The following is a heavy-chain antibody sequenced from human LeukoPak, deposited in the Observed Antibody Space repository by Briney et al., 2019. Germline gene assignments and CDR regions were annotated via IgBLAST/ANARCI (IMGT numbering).Heavy chain of an antibody. CDR2: ISSSSSTI. CDR3: ARKGVVVHYYYYGMAV. CDR1: GFTFSSYS. D-gene: IGHD2-15*01. J-gene: IGHJ6*02. V-gene: IGHV3-48*01. Sequence: GGSLRLSCAASGFTFSSYSMNWVRQAPGKGLEWVSYISSSSSTIYYADSVKGRFTISRDNAKNSLYLQMNRLRAADTALYYCARKGVVVHYYYYGMAVCRQGTTVTVSS.